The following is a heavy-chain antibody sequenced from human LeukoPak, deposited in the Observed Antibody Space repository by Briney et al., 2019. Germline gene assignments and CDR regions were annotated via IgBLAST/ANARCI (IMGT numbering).Heavy chain of an antibody. V-gene: IGHV1-24*01. D-gene: IGHD3-9*01. J-gene: IGHJ4*02. CDR3: ATGQHYDILTGYSY. CDR1: GYTLTELS. CDR2: FDPEDGET. Sequence: ASVKVSCKVSGYTLTELSMHWVRQAPGKGLEWMGGFDPEDGETIYAQKFQGRVTMTEDTSTDTAYMELSSLRSEDTAVYYCATGQHYDILTGYSYRGQGTLVTVSS.